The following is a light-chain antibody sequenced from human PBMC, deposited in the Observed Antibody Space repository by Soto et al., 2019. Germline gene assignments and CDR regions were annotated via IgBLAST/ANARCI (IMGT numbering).Light chain of an antibody. V-gene: IGKV1-27*01. J-gene: IGKJ5*01. CDR1: QGISNY. CDR2: VAS. Sequence: DIHMTQSPSSLSASVVDRVTITCRASQGISNYLAWYQQKPGQVPKLLIYVASTLQSGVPSRFSGRGSGTDFSLSISSLQPEDVATYYCQNYNSAPITFGQGTRLEIK. CDR3: QNYNSAPIT.